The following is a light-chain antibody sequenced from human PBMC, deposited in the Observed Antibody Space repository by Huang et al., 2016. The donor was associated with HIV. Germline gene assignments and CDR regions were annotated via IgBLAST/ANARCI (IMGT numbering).Light chain of an antibody. Sequence: EIVLTQSPATLSFSPGERATLSCRASQSVGGYLAWYQQKPGQAPRLLIYDTATRATGIPARFSGSGSDTDFTLTISSLEPEDFAVYYCQQPGSFGQGTKVDIK. CDR1: QSVGGY. CDR2: DTA. J-gene: IGKJ2*01. V-gene: IGKV3-11*01. CDR3: QQPGS.